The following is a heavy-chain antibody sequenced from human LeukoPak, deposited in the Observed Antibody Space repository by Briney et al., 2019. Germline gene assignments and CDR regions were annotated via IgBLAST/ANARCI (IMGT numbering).Heavy chain of an antibody. J-gene: IGHJ4*02. CDR2: INWNGGST. Sequence: PGGSLRLSCAASGFTFDDYGMSSVRQAPGKGLEWVSGINWNGGSTSYADSVKGRFTIYRDIVKNSLYLQMNSLRAEVTALYYCARGHCSGGSCSFDYWGQGTLVTVSS. CDR1: GFTFDDYG. D-gene: IGHD2-15*01. CDR3: ARGHCSGGSCSFDY. V-gene: IGHV3-20*04.